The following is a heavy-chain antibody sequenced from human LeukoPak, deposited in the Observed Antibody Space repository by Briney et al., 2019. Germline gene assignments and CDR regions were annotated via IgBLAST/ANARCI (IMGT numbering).Heavy chain of an antibody. D-gene: IGHD2-2*03. CDR2: AGWAGGTT. V-gene: IGHV3-43*01. CDR1: GFNFDRYT. CDR3: AKELDTVFFDY. Sequence: PGGSLRLSCATSGFNFDRYTIHWVRQAPGKGLEWVSLAGWAGGTTFYSDSVRGRFTISRDSGRKSVYLQMNSLTTDDTAFYFCAKELDTVFFDYWGQGALVTVSS. J-gene: IGHJ4*02.